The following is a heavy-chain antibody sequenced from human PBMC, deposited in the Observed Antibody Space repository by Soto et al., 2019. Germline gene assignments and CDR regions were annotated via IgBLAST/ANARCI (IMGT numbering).Heavy chain of an antibody. CDR2: ISYDGSNT. V-gene: IGHV3-30-3*01. CDR1: GFTFSRFS. CDR3: ARDHGMFLSYYYYAMDV. Sequence: QVQLVESGGGVVQPGRCLTLSCAASGFTFSRFSMHWVRQAPGKGLAWVAVISYDGSNTHYEESVKCQFNISRDDSKNTVLLQMNNRRGEDSAVYYCARDHGMFLSYYYYAMDVWGQGTTVSVSS. D-gene: IGHD3-10*02. J-gene: IGHJ6*02.